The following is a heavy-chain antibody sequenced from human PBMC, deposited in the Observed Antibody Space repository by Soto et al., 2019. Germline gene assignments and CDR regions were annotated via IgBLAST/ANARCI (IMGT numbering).Heavy chain of an antibody. V-gene: IGHV1-46*04. CDR2: INPSGGYT. D-gene: IGHD3-22*01. J-gene: IGHJ4*02. CDR1: GYTFTSYY. CDR3: ARDLYYYDSSRYYFEVAY. Sequence: ASVKVSRKASGYTFTSYYMNWVRQAPGQRLEWLGIINPSGGYTTYAESVKGRFTISRDNSKNTLYLEMDSLRPEDTAMYHCARDLYYYDSSRYYFEVAYWGQGTRVTVSS.